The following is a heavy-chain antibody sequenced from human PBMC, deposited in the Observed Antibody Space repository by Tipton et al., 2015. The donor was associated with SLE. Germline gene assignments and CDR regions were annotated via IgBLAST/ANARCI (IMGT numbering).Heavy chain of an antibody. CDR2: IDPDGSRT. J-gene: IGHJ4*02. Sequence: SLRLSCTASAFTFSSYWMHWVRQVPGKGLVWVSEIDPDGSRTNYADYVEGPFTISRDNAKNTLSLQMNSLRVDDTGVYYCASLSAPSDYWGQGTLVTVSS. CDR1: AFTFSSYW. CDR3: ASLSAPSDY. V-gene: IGHV3-74*01.